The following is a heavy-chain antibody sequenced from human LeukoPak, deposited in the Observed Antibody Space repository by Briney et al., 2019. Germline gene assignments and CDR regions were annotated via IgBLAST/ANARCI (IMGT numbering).Heavy chain of an antibody. CDR1: GFTVSGYS. J-gene: IGHJ4*02. Sequence: GGSLRLSCAASGFTVSGYSMSWARQAPGKGLEWVSAISGSGSYTDYADSVKGRFTISKDNSKNTLYMRMSSLRAEDTAVYYCAKRRYDSSGHFDSWGQGTLVTVSS. D-gene: IGHD3-22*01. CDR2: ISGSGSYT. V-gene: IGHV3-23*01. CDR3: AKRRYDSSGHFDS.